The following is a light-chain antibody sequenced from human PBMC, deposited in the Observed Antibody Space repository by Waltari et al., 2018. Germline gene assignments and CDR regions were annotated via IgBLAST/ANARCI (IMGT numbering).Light chain of an antibody. CDR3: QQYNNWPRT. Sequence: EIVMTQSPATLSVSPGERATLSCRASQSVGRNLAGFQQKPGQAPRRLIYGASTRATGIPARFSGSGSGTEFTLTISSLQSEDFAVYYCQQYNNWPRTFGQGTKVEIK. CDR2: GAS. V-gene: IGKV3-15*01. CDR1: QSVGRN. J-gene: IGKJ1*01.